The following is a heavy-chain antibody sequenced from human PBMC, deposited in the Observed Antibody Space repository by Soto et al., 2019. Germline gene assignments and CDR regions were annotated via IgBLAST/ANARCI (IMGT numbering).Heavy chain of an antibody. Sequence: ASVKVPCKASGYTFTSYGISWVRQAPGQGLEWMGWISAYNGNTNYAQKLQGRVTMTTDTSTSTAYMELRSLRSDDTAVYYCARYLILIVGATRPHDAFDIWGQGTMVTVSS. CDR3: ARYLILIVGATRPHDAFDI. V-gene: IGHV1-18*04. CDR2: ISAYNGNT. CDR1: GYTFTSYG. J-gene: IGHJ3*02. D-gene: IGHD1-26*01.